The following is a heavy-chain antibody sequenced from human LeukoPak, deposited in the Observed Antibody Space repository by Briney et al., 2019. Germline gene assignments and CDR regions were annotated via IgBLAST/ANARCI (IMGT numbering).Heavy chain of an antibody. CDR1: GFTFSSYS. D-gene: IGHD6-19*01. J-gene: IGHJ4*02. V-gene: IGHV3-21*01. CDR2: ISSSSSYI. CDR3: ARSRWLVFPFDY. Sequence: PGGSLRLSCAASGFTFSSYSMNWVRQAPGKGLEWGSSISSSSSYIYYADSVKGRFTISRDNAKNSLYLQMNSLRAEDTAVYYCARSRWLVFPFDYWGQGTLVTVSS.